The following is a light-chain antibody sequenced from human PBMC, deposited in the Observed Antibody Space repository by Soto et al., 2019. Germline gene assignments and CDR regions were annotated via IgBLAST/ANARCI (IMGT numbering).Light chain of an antibody. CDR2: AAY. V-gene: IGKV1-9*01. CDR3: QQPDRYPST. Sequence: DIQLTQSPSFLSASVGDRVTITCRASQGFSNSLAWYQQKPGKAPKLLSYAAYTLQSGVPSRLSGSGSGTELTLTISSLKPEDFATYCCQQPDRYPSTSGQGTKLEIK. J-gene: IGKJ2*02. CDR1: QGFSNS.